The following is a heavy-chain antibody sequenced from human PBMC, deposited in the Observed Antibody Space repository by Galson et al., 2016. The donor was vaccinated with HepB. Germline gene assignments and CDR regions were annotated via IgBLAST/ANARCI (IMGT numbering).Heavy chain of an antibody. Sequence: QSGAEGKKPGKSLRISCQTSGYTFNSNWIGWLRQIPGKGLEWMGLLYPYASNIRYGPAFQDQVTITIDKSINTAYLQWTSLKASDTAMYYCAKGVGATTVYYFDYWGQGTLVTVSS. CDR2: LYPYASNI. V-gene: IGHV5-51*01. J-gene: IGHJ4*02. CDR1: GYTFNSNW. D-gene: IGHD1-26*01. CDR3: AKGVGATTVYYFDY.